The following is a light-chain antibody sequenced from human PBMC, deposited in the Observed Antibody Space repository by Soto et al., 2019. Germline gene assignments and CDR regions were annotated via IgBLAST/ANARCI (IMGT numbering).Light chain of an antibody. CDR3: SSYTSSGTRV. Sequence: QSALAQPASVSGSPGQSITISCTGTSSDVGGYNYVSWYQHHPGKAPELMIYDVSNGPSGVSNRFFGSKSGNTASLTISGLQAGDEADYYCSSYTSSGTRVFGTGTKLTVL. V-gene: IGLV2-14*03. J-gene: IGLJ1*01. CDR2: DVS. CDR1: SSDVGGYNY.